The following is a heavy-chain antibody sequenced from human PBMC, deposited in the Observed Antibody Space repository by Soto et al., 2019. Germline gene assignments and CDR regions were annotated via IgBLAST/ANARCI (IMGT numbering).Heavy chain of an antibody. V-gene: IGHV4-61*01. CDR3: ARSTIVGATNTRYYFDY. D-gene: IGHD1-26*01. Sequence: SETLSLTCTVSGGSVSSGSYYWSWIRQPPGKGLEWIGYIYYSGSTNYNPSLKSRVTISVDTSKNQFSLKLSSVTAADTAVYYCARSTIVGATNTRYYFDYWGQGTLVTVSS. CDR1: GGSVSSGSYY. CDR2: IYYSGST. J-gene: IGHJ4*02.